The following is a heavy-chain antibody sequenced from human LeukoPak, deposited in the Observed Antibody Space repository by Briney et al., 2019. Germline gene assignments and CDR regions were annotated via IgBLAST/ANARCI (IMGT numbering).Heavy chain of an antibody. CDR2: IYYSGST. CDR3: APVGDILTGYYPPYMDV. D-gene: IGHD3-9*01. Sequence: PSETLSLTCTVSGGSISSSSYYWGWIRQPPGKGLEWIGSIYYSGSTYYNPSLKSRVTISVDTSKNQFSLKLSPVTAADTAVYYCAPVGDILTGYYPPYMDVWGKGTTVTVSS. V-gene: IGHV4-39*01. J-gene: IGHJ6*03. CDR1: GGSISSSSYY.